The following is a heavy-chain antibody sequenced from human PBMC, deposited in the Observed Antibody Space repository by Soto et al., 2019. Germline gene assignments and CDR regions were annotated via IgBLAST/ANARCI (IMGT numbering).Heavy chain of an antibody. V-gene: IGHV1-8*01. Sequence: WASVKVSCKASGYTFTSYDINWVRQATGQGLEWMGWMNPNSGNTGYAQKFQGRVTMTRNTSISTAYMELSSLRSEDTAVYYCARGRGSYYYYYGMDVWGQGTTVTVSS. CDR3: ARGRGSYYYYYGMDV. J-gene: IGHJ6*02. CDR2: MNPNSGNT. CDR1: GYTFTSYD. D-gene: IGHD5-18*01.